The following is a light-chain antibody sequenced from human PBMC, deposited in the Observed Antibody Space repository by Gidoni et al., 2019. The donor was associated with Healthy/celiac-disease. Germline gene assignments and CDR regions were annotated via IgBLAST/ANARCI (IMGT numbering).Light chain of an antibody. V-gene: IGKV3-11*01. CDR1: QSVSSY. Sequence: EIVLPHSPATLSLSPGERATLSCRASQSVSSYLAWYQQKPGQAPRLLIYEASNRATGIPARFSGSGSGTDFTLTISSLEPEDFAVYYCQQRSNWPLTFGGGTKVEIK. J-gene: IGKJ4*01. CDR2: EAS. CDR3: QQRSNWPLT.